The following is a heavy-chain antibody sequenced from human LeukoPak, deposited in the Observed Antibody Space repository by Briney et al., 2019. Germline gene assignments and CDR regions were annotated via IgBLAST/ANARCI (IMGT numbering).Heavy chain of an antibody. CDR3: ARALYGDYYFDY. J-gene: IGHJ4*02. Sequence: SETLSLTYTVSGGSISSYYWSWIRQPPGKGLEWIGYIYYSGSTNYNPSLKGRVTISVDTSKNQFSLKLSSVTAADTAVYYCARALYGDYYFDYWGQGTLVTVSS. D-gene: IGHD4-17*01. CDR1: GGSISSYY. V-gene: IGHV4-59*01. CDR2: IYYSGST.